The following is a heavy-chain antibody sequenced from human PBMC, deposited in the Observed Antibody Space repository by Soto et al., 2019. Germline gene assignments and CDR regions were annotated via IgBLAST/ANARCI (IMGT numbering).Heavy chain of an antibody. CDR3: ARARRDNQYFYSNTKADYFYYYGMDV. V-gene: IGHV4-31*03. CDR1: GGSINSGGYY. D-gene: IGHD3-22*01. Sequence: QVQLQESGPGLVKPSQTLSLTCTVSGGSINSGGYYWTWIRQHPGRGLEWIGNIYRTGSPYYNPSLKIRVAMSSDTSKNQFSLRLSSVTAADTAVYYCARARRDNQYFYSNTKADYFYYYGMDVWGQGTTVTVSS. CDR2: IYRTGSP. J-gene: IGHJ6*02.